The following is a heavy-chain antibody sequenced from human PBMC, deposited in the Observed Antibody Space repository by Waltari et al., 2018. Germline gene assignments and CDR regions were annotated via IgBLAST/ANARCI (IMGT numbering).Heavy chain of an antibody. J-gene: IGHJ3*01. CDR1: GFNFNIYS. V-gene: IGHV3-21*01. CDR2: MSSRSIYI. CDR3: ARDLDCTVTTCERDDGFDL. Sequence: DVELVESGGGLVKPGGSLRLSCAASGFNFNIYSMTWIRRAPGKGLEWVASMSSRSIYIFYADSVKGRFTISRDNAKNSLYLQMDSLRAEDTAVYYCARDLDCTVTTCERDDGFDLWGQGTVVTVSS. D-gene: IGHD2-21*02.